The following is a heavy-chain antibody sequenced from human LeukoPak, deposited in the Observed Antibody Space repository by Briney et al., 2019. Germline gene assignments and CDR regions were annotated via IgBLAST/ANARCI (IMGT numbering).Heavy chain of an antibody. J-gene: IGHJ6*02. V-gene: IGHV1-69*01. CDR1: GGTFSSYA. Sequence: SVKVSCKASGGTFSSYAISWVRQAPGQGLEWMGGIIPIFGTANYAQKFQGRVTITADESTSTAYMELSSLRSEDTAVYYCARDGTGYSGYGNYYYYGMDVWGQGTLVTVSS. CDR3: ARDGTGYSGYGNYYYYGMDV. D-gene: IGHD5-12*01. CDR2: IIPIFGTA.